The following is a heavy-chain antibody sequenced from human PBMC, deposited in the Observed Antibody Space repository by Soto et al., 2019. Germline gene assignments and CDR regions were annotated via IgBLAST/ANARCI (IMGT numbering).Heavy chain of an antibody. D-gene: IGHD5-12*01. CDR2: IFYTGST. V-gene: IGHV4-30-4*01. CDR3: ARVKATLYRHYYFDY. CDR1: GGSTNSVDYF. Sequence: SETLSLTCSVSGGSTNSVDYFGSWIRQPPGKGLEGIGSIFYTGSTDYSPPLQRRSSMSMATATNQFSLRLRSLTAADTAVYVCARVKATLYRHYYFDYWGQGTPVTVSS. J-gene: IGHJ4*02.